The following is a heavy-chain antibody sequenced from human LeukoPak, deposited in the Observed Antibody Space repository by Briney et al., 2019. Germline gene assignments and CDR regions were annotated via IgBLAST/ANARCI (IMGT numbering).Heavy chain of an antibody. CDR3: VKESEAYCDSKSDY. Sequence: TGGSLRLSCSASGFTFSSYAMHWVRQAPGNGLEYVSAIRSNGGTIYYADSAKGRFTISRDNSKNTMYLKISSLRVEYTAMYYCVKESEAYCDSKSDYWGQGTLVTVSS. V-gene: IGHV3-64D*09. CDR1: GFTFSSYA. CDR2: IRSNGGTI. D-gene: IGHD3-22*01. J-gene: IGHJ4*01.